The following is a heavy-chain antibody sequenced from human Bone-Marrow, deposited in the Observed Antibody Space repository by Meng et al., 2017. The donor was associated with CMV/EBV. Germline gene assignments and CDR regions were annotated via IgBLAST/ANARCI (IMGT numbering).Heavy chain of an antibody. J-gene: IGHJ6*02. V-gene: IGHV6-1*01. Sequence: LRLSCAISGDSISSNSSAWNWIRQSPPSGLAWLGRTYYRSKWYNDYAVSVKSRITINPDTSKNQFSLQLNSVTPEDTAVYYCARGWSGELSNSYYGMDVWGQGPTVTVSS. CDR3: ARGWSGELSNSYYGMDV. CDR2: TYYRSKWYN. D-gene: IGHD3-10*01. CDR1: GDSISSNSSA.